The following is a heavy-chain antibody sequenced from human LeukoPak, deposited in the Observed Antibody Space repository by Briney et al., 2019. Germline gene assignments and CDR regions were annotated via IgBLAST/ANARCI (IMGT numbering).Heavy chain of an antibody. CDR2: IYTSGST. D-gene: IGHD6-13*01. Sequence: SQTLSLTCTVSGGSISSYYWSWIRQPAGKGLEWIGRIYTSGSTNYNPSLKSRVTMSVDTSKNQFSLKLSSVTAADTAVYYCARGPYSSSWGGAVGDYWGQGTLVTVSS. CDR1: GGSISSYY. J-gene: IGHJ4*02. V-gene: IGHV4-4*07. CDR3: ARGPYSSSWGGAVGDY.